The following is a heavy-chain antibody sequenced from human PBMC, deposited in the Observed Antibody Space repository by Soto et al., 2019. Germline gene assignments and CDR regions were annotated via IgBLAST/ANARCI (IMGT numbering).Heavy chain of an antibody. CDR1: GASISSGAYF. J-gene: IGHJ6*02. V-gene: IGHV4-31*03. D-gene: IGHD5-18*01. CDR3: ARDKGPDTYGQTRIRDYSYAMDV. CDR2: TYYSVST. Sequence: QVQLQGSGPRLVKPSQTLSLTCSVSGASISSGAYFWTWIRHHPGKGLEWIGYTYYSVSTSYTSQTPSLQSRVTISVDTSKNLFSLRLTSVTAADTATYYCARDKGPDTYGQTRIRDYSYAMDVWGQGTTVIVSS.